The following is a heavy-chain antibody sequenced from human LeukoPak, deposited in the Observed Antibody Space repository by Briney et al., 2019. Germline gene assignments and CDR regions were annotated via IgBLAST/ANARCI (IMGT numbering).Heavy chain of an antibody. CDR1: GGSISSYY. CDR2: INHSGST. Sequence: SETLSLTCTVSGGSISSYYWSWIRQPPGKGLEWIGEINHSGSTNYNPSLKSRVTISVDTSKNQFSLKLSSVTAADTAVYYCARGEEGYYDYVWGSYRYWFDPWGQGTLVTVSS. V-gene: IGHV4-34*01. J-gene: IGHJ5*02. CDR3: ARGEEGYYDYVWGSYRYWFDP. D-gene: IGHD3-16*02.